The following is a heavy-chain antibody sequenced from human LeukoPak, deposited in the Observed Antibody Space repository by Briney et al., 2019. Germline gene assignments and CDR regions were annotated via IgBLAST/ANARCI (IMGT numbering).Heavy chain of an antibody. Sequence: ASVKVSCKASGYTFTSYGISWVRQAPGQGLEWMGWISAYNGNTNYAQKLQGRVTMTTDTSTSTAYMELRSLRSDDTAVYYCAREPTLWFGETYAFDIWGQGTMVTVSS. V-gene: IGHV1-18*01. CDR1: GYTFTSYG. CDR3: AREPTLWFGETYAFDI. CDR2: ISAYNGNT. D-gene: IGHD3-10*01. J-gene: IGHJ3*02.